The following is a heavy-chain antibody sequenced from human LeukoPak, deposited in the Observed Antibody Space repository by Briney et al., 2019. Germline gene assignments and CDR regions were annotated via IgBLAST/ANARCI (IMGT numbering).Heavy chain of an antibody. D-gene: IGHD3-22*01. J-gene: IGHJ4*02. CDR1: GYTFTGYY. Sequence: ASVKVSCKASGYTFTGYYMHWVRQAPGQGLEWMGWINPNSGGTNYAQKFQGRVTMTRDTSNSTAYMELSRLRSDDTAVYYCARVSYYDSSDTMGYWGQGTLVTVSS. CDR2: INPNSGGT. V-gene: IGHV1-2*02. CDR3: ARVSYYDSSDTMGY.